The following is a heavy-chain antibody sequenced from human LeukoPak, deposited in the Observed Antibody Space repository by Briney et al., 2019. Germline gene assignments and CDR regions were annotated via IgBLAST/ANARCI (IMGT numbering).Heavy chain of an antibody. CDR3: AKDWYGWPDSQSFFDY. CDR2: ISWDGGST. Sequence: GGSLRLSCAASGFTFDDYAMHWVRQAPGKGLEWVSLISWDGGSTYYADSVKGRFTISRDNSKNSLYLQMNSLRAEDTALYYCAKDWYGWPDSQSFFDYWGQGTLVTVSS. V-gene: IGHV3-43D*03. D-gene: IGHD5-24*01. CDR1: GFTFDDYA. J-gene: IGHJ4*02.